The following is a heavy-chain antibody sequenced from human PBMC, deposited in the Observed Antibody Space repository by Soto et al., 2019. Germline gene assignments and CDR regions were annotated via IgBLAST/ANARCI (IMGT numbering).Heavy chain of an antibody. CDR3: TTAEETPDRFLEWLDFDY. D-gene: IGHD3-3*01. V-gene: IGHV3-15*07. J-gene: IGHJ4*02. Sequence: GGSLRLSCAASGFTFSNAWMNWVRQAPGKGLEWVGRIKSKTDGGTTDYAAPVKGRFTISRDDSKNTLYLQMNSLKTEDTAVYYCTTAEETPDRFLEWLDFDYWGQGTLVTVSS. CDR1: GFTFSNAW. CDR2: IKSKTDGGTT.